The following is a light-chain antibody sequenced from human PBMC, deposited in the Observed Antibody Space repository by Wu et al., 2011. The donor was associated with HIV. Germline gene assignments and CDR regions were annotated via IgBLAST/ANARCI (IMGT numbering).Light chain of an antibody. CDR2: ATS. Sequence: TLSCRASQSITSNYLAWYQQKPGQAPRLLVYATSNRATGIPARFSGSGSGTDFTLTISSMQSEDFAVYYCQQYHNWWTFGQGTKVEIK. J-gene: IGKJ1*01. CDR3: QQYHNWWT. CDR1: QSITSN. V-gene: IGKV3D-15*01.